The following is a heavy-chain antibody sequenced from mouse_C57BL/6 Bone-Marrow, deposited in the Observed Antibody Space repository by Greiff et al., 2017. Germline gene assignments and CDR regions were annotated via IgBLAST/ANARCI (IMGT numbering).Heavy chain of an antibody. V-gene: IGHV1-54*01. CDR1: GYAFTNYL. Sequence: VQLQQSGAELVRPGTSVKVSCKASGYAFTNYLIEWVKQRPGQGLEWIGVINPGSGGTNYNEKFKGKATLTADKSSSTAYMQLSSLTSEDSAVYFCAMPMVTTGIGFAYWGQGTLVTVSA. CDR3: AMPMVTTGIGFAY. J-gene: IGHJ3*01. CDR2: INPGSGGT. D-gene: IGHD2-2*01.